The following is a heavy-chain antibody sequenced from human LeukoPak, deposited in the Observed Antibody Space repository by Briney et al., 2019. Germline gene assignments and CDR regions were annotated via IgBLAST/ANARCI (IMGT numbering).Heavy chain of an antibody. CDR1: GFTFSSYE. V-gene: IGHV3-48*03. CDR2: ISSSGSTI. Sequence: GGSLRLSCAASGFTFSSYEMNWVRQAPGKGLEWVSYISSSGSTIYYADSVKGRFTISRDNAKNSLYLQMNSLRAEDTAVYYCARVIPQKDIVVVVAARISGMDVWGQGTTVTVSS. D-gene: IGHD2-15*01. J-gene: IGHJ6*02. CDR3: ARVIPQKDIVVVVAARISGMDV.